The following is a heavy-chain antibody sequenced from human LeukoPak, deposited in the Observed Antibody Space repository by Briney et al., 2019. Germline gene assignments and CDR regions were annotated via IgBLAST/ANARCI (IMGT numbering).Heavy chain of an antibody. J-gene: IGHJ4*02. D-gene: IGHD3-9*01. CDR3: AKDQEKYYDILTGVFDY. CDR2: IRYDGSNK. Sequence: GGSLRLSCAASGFTFSIYGMGWVRQAPGKGLEWVAFIRYDGSNKYYADSVKGRFTISRDNSKNTLYLQMNSLRAEDTAVYYCAKDQEKYYDILTGVFDYWGQGTLVTVSS. V-gene: IGHV3-30*02. CDR1: GFTFSIYG.